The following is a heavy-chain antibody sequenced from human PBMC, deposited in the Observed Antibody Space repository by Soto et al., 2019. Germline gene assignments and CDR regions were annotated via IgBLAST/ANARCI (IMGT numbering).Heavy chain of an antibody. D-gene: IGHD4-17*01. CDR1: EGTFSNYA. CDR2: IIPLFGTT. Sequence: QVQLVQSGAEVKMPGSSVKVSCKASEGTFSNYAITWVRQAPGQGPEWMGGIIPLFGTTNYAQKFQGRVTITADESTSTAYMELISLTSEDTAVYYCARDHSIYGDYAVKGLRDWGQGVLVTVSS. J-gene: IGHJ4*02. V-gene: IGHV1-69*01. CDR3: ARDHSIYGDYAVKGLRD.